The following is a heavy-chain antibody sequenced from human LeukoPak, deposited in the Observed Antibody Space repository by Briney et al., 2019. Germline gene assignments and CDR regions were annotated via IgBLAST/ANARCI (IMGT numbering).Heavy chain of an antibody. Sequence: GGSLRLSCAASGFTVSTNYMNWVRQAPGKGLEWVSVIYSGGSTYYADSVKGRFTISRDNYKNTLYLQMNSLRAEDTAVYYCARDTVTTFRFRDYYYYGMDVWGQGTTVTVSS. J-gene: IGHJ6*02. CDR2: IYSGGST. V-gene: IGHV3-53*01. D-gene: IGHD4-17*01. CDR3: ARDTVTTFRFRDYYYYGMDV. CDR1: GFTVSTNY.